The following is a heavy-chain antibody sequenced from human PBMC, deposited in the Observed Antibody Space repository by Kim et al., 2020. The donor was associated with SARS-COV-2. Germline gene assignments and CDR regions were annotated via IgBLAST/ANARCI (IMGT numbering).Heavy chain of an antibody. Sequence: QGRVTITADESTSTAYMELSSLRSEDTAVYYCARGRNSGSYPLVPDAFDIWGQGTMVTVSS. CDR3: ARGRNSGSYPLVPDAFDI. J-gene: IGHJ3*02. V-gene: IGHV1-69*01. D-gene: IGHD1-26*01.